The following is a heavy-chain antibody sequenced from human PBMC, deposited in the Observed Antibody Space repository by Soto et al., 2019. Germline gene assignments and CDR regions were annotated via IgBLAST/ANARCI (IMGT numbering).Heavy chain of an antibody. V-gene: IGHV3-23*01. CDR2: ISVSGLNK. CDR3: AKNQGVELVPLATVDWFDP. CDR1: GFPFENFG. D-gene: IGHD4-17*01. Sequence: GGSLRLSCAASGFPFENFGMSWVRQSPGKGLEWISSISVSGLNKYYADSVKGRFTISRDNSKNTVYLELSNLRAEDTAVYHCAKNQGVELVPLATVDWFDPWGQGPGVTVYS. J-gene: IGHJ5*02.